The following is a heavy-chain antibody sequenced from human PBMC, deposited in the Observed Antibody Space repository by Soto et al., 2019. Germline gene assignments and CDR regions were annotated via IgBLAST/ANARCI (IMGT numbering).Heavy chain of an antibody. CDR2: IIPIFGTA. CDR3: ARWLFDYYYYYGMDG. Sequence: ASVKVSCKASGGTFSSYAISWVRQAPGQGLEWMGGIIPIFGTANYAQKFQGRVTITADESTSTAYMELSSLRSEDTAVYYCARWLFDYYYYYGMDGWGQGTTVTVSS. CDR1: GGTFSSYA. V-gene: IGHV1-69*13. D-gene: IGHD3-22*01. J-gene: IGHJ6*02.